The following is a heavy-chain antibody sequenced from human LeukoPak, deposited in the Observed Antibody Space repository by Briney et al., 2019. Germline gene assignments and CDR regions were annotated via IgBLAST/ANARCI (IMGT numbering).Heavy chain of an antibody. Sequence: SETLSLTCTVSGGSISSGGYYRSWIRQHPGKGLEWIGCIYYSGTTYYHPSLTSRVAISVDTSKNQFSLKLSSVTAADTAVYYCARSGTVTTWNYWGQGTLVTVSS. CDR2: IYYSGTT. D-gene: IGHD4-17*01. J-gene: IGHJ4*02. V-gene: IGHV4-31*03. CDR3: ARSGTVTTWNY. CDR1: GGSISSGGYY.